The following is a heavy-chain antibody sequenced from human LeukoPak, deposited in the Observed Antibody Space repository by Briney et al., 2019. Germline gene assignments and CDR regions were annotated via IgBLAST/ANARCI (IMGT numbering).Heavy chain of an antibody. Sequence: GGSLTLSCAASGFTLSRYWMHWVRQAPGQGLIWVSRINEDGSVIDYADSVKGRFTLSRDNAQNTLYLQMRSLTAEDTATYYCTRDLSGADDYWGQGTLVTVSS. V-gene: IGHV3-74*01. J-gene: IGHJ4*02. D-gene: IGHD7-27*01. CDR3: TRDLSGADDY. CDR2: INEDGSVI. CDR1: GFTLSRYW.